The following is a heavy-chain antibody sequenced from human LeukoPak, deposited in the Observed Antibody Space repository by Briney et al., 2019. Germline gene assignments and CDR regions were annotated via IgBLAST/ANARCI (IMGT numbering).Heavy chain of an antibody. V-gene: IGHV7-4-1*02. CDR2: INTNTGNP. J-gene: IGHJ5*02. D-gene: IGHD6-13*01. Sequence: GASVKVSCKASGYTFTSYAMNWVRQAPGQGLEWMGWINTNTGNPTYAQGFTGRFVFSLDTSVSTAYLQISSLKAEDTAVYYCARSSSSWYGNWFDPWGQGTLVTVSS. CDR3: ARSSSSWYGNWFDP. CDR1: GYTFTSYA.